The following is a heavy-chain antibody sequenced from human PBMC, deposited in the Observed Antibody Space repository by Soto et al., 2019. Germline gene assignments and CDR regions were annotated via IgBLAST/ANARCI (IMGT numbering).Heavy chain of an antibody. Sequence: ASVKVSCKASGYTFTADFMQWMRQAPGQGLEWMGWIDPNNGDTQYAQKFQGRVTMTRDTSTNTAYMELNRLTVDDTAVYFCAKTKLITIFAPSAWYFDLWGRGTLVTVSS. V-gene: IGHV1-2*02. CDR2: IDPNNGDT. CDR1: GYTFTADF. J-gene: IGHJ2*01. CDR3: AKTKLITIFAPSAWYFDL. D-gene: IGHD3-3*01.